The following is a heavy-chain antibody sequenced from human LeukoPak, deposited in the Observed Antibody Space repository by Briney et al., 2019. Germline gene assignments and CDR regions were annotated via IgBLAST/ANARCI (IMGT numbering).Heavy chain of an antibody. J-gene: IGHJ3*01. CDR3: AGGYCGSAGCYPNDAFDV. Sequence: PGGSLRLSCPPPGFTFSEYAMHWVRQAPGKGLEYVSAISTNGGSTNYANSVKGRFTISRDNSRDTLYLHVGSLRPEDMAVYYCAGGYCGSAGCYPNDAFDVWGQGTMVTVSS. CDR1: GFTFSEYA. CDR2: ISTNGGST. D-gene: IGHD2-2*01. V-gene: IGHV3-64*01.